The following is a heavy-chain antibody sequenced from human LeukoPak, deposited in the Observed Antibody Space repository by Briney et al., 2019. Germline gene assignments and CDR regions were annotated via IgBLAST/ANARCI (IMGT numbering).Heavy chain of an antibody. CDR3: ARSPQWELPRCHRCNVAFFDY. J-gene: IGHJ4*02. Sequence: EASVKVSCKASGYTFTGYYMHWVRQAPGQGLEWMGWINPNSGGTNYAQKSQGRVTMTRDTSISTAYMELSRLRSDDTAVYYCARSPQWELPRCHRCNVAFFDYWGQGTLVTVSS. D-gene: IGHD1-26*01. CDR2: INPNSGGT. CDR1: GYTFTGYY. V-gene: IGHV1-2*02.